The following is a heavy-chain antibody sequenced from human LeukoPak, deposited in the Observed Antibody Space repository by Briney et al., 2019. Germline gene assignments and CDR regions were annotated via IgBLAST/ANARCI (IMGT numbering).Heavy chain of an antibody. J-gene: IGHJ4*02. CDR1: GFTFSSYA. Sequence: GGSLRLSCAASGFTFSSYAMSWVRQAPGKGLEWISLVSSGGDSYYTNSVKGRFTVSRDNSNNTLYLQMNSLRAEDTALYYCAKDIHRYSYGYGLDYWGQGTLVTVSS. CDR2: VSSGGDS. D-gene: IGHD5-18*01. CDR3: AKDIHRYSYGYGLDY. V-gene: IGHV3-23*01.